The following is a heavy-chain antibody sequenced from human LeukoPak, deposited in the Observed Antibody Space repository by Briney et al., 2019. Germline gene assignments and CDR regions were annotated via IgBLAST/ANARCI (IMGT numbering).Heavy chain of an antibody. V-gene: IGHV3-21*01. CDR1: GFTFSSYS. J-gene: IGHJ3*02. D-gene: IGHD1-26*01. Sequence: GSLRLSCAASGFTFSSYSMNWVRQAPGTGLEWVSSITSNTNYIYYADSVKGRFTISRDNAKNSLYLQMNSLRAEDTAVYYCARGSYGAFDIWGQGTMVAVSS. CDR2: ITSNTNYI. CDR3: ARGSYGAFDI.